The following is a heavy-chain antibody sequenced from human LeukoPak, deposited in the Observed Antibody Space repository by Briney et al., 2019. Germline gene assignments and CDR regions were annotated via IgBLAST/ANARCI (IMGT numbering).Heavy chain of an antibody. CDR3: ARGRASSSSWNSAYYYYFYMDV. J-gene: IGHJ6*03. CDR2: IDHTGST. D-gene: IGHD6-13*01. CDR1: ADSITIYY. Sequence: SSETLSLTCSVPADSITIYYWTWIRQPPGKGLEWIGYIDHTGSTNYSPSLNSRVTISRDTSKNHFSLRLSSLTAADTAVYFCARGRASSSSWNSAYYYYFYMDVWGKGTTVTVSS. V-gene: IGHV4-59*01.